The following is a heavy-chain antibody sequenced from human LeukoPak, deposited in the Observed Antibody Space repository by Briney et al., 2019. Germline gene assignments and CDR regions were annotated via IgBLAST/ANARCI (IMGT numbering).Heavy chain of an antibody. J-gene: IGHJ4*02. CDR3: SRGLTGGTPYYFEH. V-gene: IGHV3-74*01. Sequence: GGSLRLSCAASGFTFSSYWMHWVRQAPGKGLVWVSRIMSDGSTTSYADSVKGRFTISRDNAKNTLYLQMNSLRAEDTAVYYCSRGLTGGTPYYFEHWGQGTLVTVPS. D-gene: IGHD1-26*01. CDR2: IMSDGSTT. CDR1: GFTFSSYW.